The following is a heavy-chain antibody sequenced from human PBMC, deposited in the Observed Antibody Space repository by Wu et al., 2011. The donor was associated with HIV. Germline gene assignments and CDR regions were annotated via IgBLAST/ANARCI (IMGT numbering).Heavy chain of an antibody. J-gene: IGHJ4*02. CDR2: ITPILGTV. CDR1: GGNFDTDV. CDR3: ARDLGGDEDY. Sequence: QVQLVQSGAAVKKPGSSVKVSCKASGGNFDTDVIIWVRQAPGQGLEWMGGITPILGTVKYAQKFQGRVTITADKSTSTAYMELSSLRSEDTAIYYCARDLGGDEDYWGQGTLVTVSS. V-gene: IGHV1-69*14. D-gene: IGHD2-21*01.